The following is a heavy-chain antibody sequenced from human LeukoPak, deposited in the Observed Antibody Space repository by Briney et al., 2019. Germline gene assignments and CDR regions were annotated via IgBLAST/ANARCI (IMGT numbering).Heavy chain of an antibody. V-gene: IGHV4-39*07. CDR1: GGSIRSSSYH. CDR2: IYYSGST. Sequence: SETLSLTCTVSGGSIRSSSYHWGWIRQPPGKGLEWIGNIYYSGSTNYNPSLKSRVTISVDTSKNQFSLKLSSVTAADTAVYYCAREPLMTTVTTGWYFDLWGRGTLVTVSS. J-gene: IGHJ2*01. CDR3: AREPLMTTVTTGWYFDL. D-gene: IGHD4-17*01.